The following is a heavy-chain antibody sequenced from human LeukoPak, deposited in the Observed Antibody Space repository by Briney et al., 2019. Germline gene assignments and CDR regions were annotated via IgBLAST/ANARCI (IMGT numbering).Heavy chain of an antibody. CDR3: ARDDC. CDR1: GFTFSDYW. CDR2: INPDGSTT. V-gene: IGHV3-74*01. Sequence: GGSLRLSCAASGFTFSDYWMHWVRQVPGKGLAWVSRINPDGSTTVYADSVEGRFTISRDNAQNTLYLQMNSLRAEDTAVYYCARDDCWGQGTLVTVSS. J-gene: IGHJ4*02.